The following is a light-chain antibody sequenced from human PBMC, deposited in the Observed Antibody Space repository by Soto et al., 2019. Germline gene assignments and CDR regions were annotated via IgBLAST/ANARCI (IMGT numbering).Light chain of an antibody. CDR2: DVT. V-gene: IGLV2-23*02. CDR1: SGDVGGYDF. CDR3: CSFAGDFTGV. Sequence: QSALTQPASVSGSPGQSITISCTGTSGDVGGYDFVSWYQQHPGKAPKLMIYDVTKRPSGVSNRFSGSKSGNTASLTISGLQAEDETDYYCCSFAGDFTGVFGGGTKLTVL. J-gene: IGLJ3*02.